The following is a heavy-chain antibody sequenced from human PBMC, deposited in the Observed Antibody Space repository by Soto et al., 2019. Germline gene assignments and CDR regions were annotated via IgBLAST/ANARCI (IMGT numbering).Heavy chain of an antibody. J-gene: IGHJ4*02. D-gene: IGHD6-19*01. CDR1: GFTFSNHA. CDR2: LSASGTNT. Sequence: EVQLLESGGVLVQPGGSLRLSCAASGFTFSNHAMSWVRQAPGKGLEWDSGLSASGTNTYYADSVKGRFTISRDNSQNILYLQMNSLRAEDTALYYCARRMAFTTGWYFDYWGQGTLVTVSS. V-gene: IGHV3-23*01. CDR3: ARRMAFTTGWYFDY.